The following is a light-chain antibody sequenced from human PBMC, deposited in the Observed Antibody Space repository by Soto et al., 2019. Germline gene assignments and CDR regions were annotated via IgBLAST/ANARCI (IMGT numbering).Light chain of an antibody. J-gene: IGKJ4*01. CDR3: QKYGNAPLT. CDR2: TAY. V-gene: IGKV1-27*01. CDR1: QDISTY. Sequence: DIQMTQSPSPLSASVGDRVTITCRASQDISTYLAWYQQKPGKVPKLLIPTAYTLHSGVPPRFSGSGSGTEFTLTISSLQPDDVATYYCQKYGNAPLTFGGGTKVEIK.